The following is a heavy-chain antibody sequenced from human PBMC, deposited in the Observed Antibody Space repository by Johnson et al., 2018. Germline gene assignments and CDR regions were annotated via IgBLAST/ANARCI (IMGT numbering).Heavy chain of an antibody. D-gene: IGHD3-9*01. V-gene: IGHV3-21*01. CDR1: GFTFSSYS. Sequence: VQLVQSGGGLVKPGGSLRLSCAASGFTFSSYSMNWVRQAPGKGLEWVASLSSSSSYIYYADSVTGRFTISRDNAKNSLYLQMNSLSAEDTAGYYCAIELYSDILTGYYCVWGQGAMFTVSS. CDR3: AIELYSDILTGYYCV. CDR2: LSSSSSYI. J-gene: IGHJ3*01.